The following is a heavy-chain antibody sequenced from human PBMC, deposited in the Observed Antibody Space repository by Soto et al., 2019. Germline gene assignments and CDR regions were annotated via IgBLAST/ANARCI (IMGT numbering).Heavy chain of an antibody. CDR2: IYYSGST. CDR1: GGSISSGGYY. J-gene: IGHJ6*02. V-gene: IGHV4-31*03. Sequence: SETLSLTCTVSGGSISSGGYYWSWIRQHPGKGLEWIGYIYYSGSTYYNPSLKSRVTISVDTSKNQFSLKLSSVTAADTAVYYCARDPGHYDSLLYGMDVWGQGTTVTVSS. CDR3: ARDPGHYDSLLYGMDV. D-gene: IGHD3-22*01.